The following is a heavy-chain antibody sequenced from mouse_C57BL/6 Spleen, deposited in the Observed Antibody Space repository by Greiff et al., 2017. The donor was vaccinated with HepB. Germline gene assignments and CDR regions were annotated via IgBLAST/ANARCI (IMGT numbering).Heavy chain of an antibody. CDR2: IDPETGGT. Sequence: VQLQQSGAELVRPGASVTLSCKASGYTFTDYEMHWVKQTPVHGLEWIGAIDPETGGTAYNQKFKGKAILTADKSSSTAYMELRSRTSEDSAVYYCTTSGYYSNYWFAYWGQGTLVTVSA. D-gene: IGHD2-5*01. CDR3: TTSGYYSNYWFAY. V-gene: IGHV1-15*01. J-gene: IGHJ3*01. CDR1: GYTFTDYE.